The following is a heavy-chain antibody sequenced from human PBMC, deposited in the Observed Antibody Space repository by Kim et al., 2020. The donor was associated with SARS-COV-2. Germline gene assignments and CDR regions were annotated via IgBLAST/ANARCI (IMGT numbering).Heavy chain of an antibody. J-gene: IGHJ5*02. D-gene: IGHD5-12*01. CDR2: INAGNGNT. V-gene: IGHV1-3*01. CDR3: ARDRSGYDGNNWFDP. CDR1: GYTFTSYA. Sequence: ASVKVSCKASGYTFTSYAMHWVRQAPGQRLEWMGWINAGNGNTKYSQKFQGRVTITRDTSASTAYMELSSLRSEDTAVYYCARDRSGYDGNNWFDPWGQGTLVTVSS.